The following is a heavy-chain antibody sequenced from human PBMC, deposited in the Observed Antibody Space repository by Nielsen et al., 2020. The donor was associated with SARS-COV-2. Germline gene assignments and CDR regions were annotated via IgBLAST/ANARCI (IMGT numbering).Heavy chain of an antibody. V-gene: IGHV4-4*07. J-gene: IGHJ4*02. CDR2: IYTSGST. CDR1: GGSISSYY. D-gene: IGHD4/OR15-4a*01. Sequence: SETLSLTCTVSGGSISSYYWSWIRQPAGKGLEWIGRIYTSGSTNYNPSLKSRVTMSVDTSKNQFSLKLSSVTAADTAVYYCARGGSDYGANWDDFDYWGQGTLVTVPS. CDR3: ARGGSDYGANWDDFDY.